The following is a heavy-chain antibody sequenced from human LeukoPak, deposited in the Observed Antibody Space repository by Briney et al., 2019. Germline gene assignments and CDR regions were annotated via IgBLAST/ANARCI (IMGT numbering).Heavy chain of an antibody. Sequence: GEALKISCKGSGYSFTNYWIGWVRPMPGKGLEWMGIIYPGDSDTRYSPSFEGQVTISADRSINTAYLQWSSLKASDTAIYYCSRRLKNSNGWTFDYWGQGTLVTVPS. J-gene: IGHJ4*02. CDR2: IYPGDSDT. CDR3: SRRLKNSNGWTFDY. CDR1: GYSFTNYW. V-gene: IGHV5-51*01. D-gene: IGHD6-19*01.